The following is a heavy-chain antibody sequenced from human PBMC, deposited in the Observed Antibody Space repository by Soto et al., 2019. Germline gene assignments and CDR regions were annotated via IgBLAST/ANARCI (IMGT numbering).Heavy chain of an antibody. CDR1: GFSFTNFA. D-gene: IGHD2-21*02. V-gene: IGHV3-23*01. J-gene: IGHJ4*02. CDR3: AKDDFTDRGDDYFDY. Sequence: VGSLRLSCAASGFSFTNFAMSWVRHAPGKGLEWVAGIGASGDITWYADSVKGRLSISRDNSKNTLYLQLNSLRFEDTAVYYCAKDDFTDRGDDYFDYWGPGTLVTVYS. CDR2: IGASGDIT.